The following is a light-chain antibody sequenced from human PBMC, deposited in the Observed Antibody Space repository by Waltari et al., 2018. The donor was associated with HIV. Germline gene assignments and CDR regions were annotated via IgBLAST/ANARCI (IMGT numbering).Light chain of an antibody. CDR1: TSNIGTNH. Sequence: QSVLTQPPSASGSPGQRGTISCFGSTSNIGTNHVYWYQQLPGAAPRLLIYKNSQRPSGVPDRFSRSKSGTSASLAISGLRSEDEAEYYCATWDDSLSGRWVFGGGTKLTVL. J-gene: IGLJ3*02. CDR3: ATWDDSLSGRWV. V-gene: IGLV1-47*01. CDR2: KNS.